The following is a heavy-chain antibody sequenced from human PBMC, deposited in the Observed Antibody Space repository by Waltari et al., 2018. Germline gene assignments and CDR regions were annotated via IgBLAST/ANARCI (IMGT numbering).Heavy chain of an antibody. D-gene: IGHD6-13*01. CDR3: ARDQVAAAGGIDY. J-gene: IGHJ4*02. V-gene: IGHV3-53*01. CDR1: GFTVSSHY. CDR2: IYSGGST. Sequence: EVQLVESGGGLIQPGGSLRLSCAASGFTVSSHYMSWVRQAPGKGLEWVSVIYSGGSTYYADSVKGRFTISRDNSKNTLYLQMNSLRAEDTAVYYCARDQVAAAGGIDYWGQGTLVTVSS.